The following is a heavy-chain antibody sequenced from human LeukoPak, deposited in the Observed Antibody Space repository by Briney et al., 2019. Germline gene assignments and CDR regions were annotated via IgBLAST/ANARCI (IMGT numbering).Heavy chain of an antibody. CDR2: MSASGHLI. CDR1: GFSFSDWA. Sequence: GGSLRLSCAASGFSFSDWAMNWVRHPPGKGLEWVSSMSASGHLIDYTDSVKGRFTISRDNSKNTLYLQMNSLRAEDTAVYYCARKDSNYYFDYWGQGTLVTVSS. V-gene: IGHV3-23*01. D-gene: IGHD4-11*01. J-gene: IGHJ4*02. CDR3: ARKDSNYYFDY.